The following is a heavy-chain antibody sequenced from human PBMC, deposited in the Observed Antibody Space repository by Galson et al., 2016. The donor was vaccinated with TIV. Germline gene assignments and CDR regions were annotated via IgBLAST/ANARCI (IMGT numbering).Heavy chain of an antibody. CDR1: DFSISSGYF. J-gene: IGHJ5*02. D-gene: IGHD6-13*01. Sequence: SETLSLTCTVSDFSISSGYFWGWIRQPPGKGLEWIGSIYDTERTITYYNPSLKSRVAMSVDTSKNQFSLKVTSVTAADTAVYYCVRGYYSSWYPNWFDPWGQGTLVIVSS. CDR2: IYDTERTIT. CDR3: VRGYYSSWYPNWFDP. V-gene: IGHV4-38-2*02.